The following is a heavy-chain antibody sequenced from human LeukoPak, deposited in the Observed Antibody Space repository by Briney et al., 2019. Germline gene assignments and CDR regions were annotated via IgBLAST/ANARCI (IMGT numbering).Heavy chain of an antibody. Sequence: GGSLRLSCAASGFTFSDYYMSWIRQAPGKGLEWVSYISSSGSTIYYADSVKGRFTISRDNAKNSLYLQMNSLRAEDAAVYYCARSSAVADGHFDYWGQGTLVTVSS. CDR1: GFTFSDYY. D-gene: IGHD6-19*01. J-gene: IGHJ4*02. CDR2: ISSSGSTI. V-gene: IGHV3-11*01. CDR3: ARSSAVADGHFDY.